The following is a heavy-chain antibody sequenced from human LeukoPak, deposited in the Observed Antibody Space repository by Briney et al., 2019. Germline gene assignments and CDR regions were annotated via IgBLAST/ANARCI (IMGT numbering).Heavy chain of an antibody. CDR2: INWNGGST. D-gene: IGHD1-26*01. V-gene: IGHV3-20*04. CDR1: GFTFSSYA. J-gene: IGHJ4*02. CDR3: ASGGIYYGAAFDF. Sequence: GGSLRLSCAASGFTFSSYAMSWVRQAPGKGLEWVSGINWNGGSTGYADSVKGRFTISRDNGKNSLYLQMNSLRAEDTALYYCASGGIYYGAAFDFWGQGTLVTVSS.